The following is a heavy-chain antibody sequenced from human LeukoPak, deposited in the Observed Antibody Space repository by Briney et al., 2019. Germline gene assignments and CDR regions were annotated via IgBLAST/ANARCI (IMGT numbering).Heavy chain of an antibody. CDR2: ISYDGSNK. CDR1: GLTLGRYA. D-gene: IGHD2-2*01. CDR3: ARDPDIVVVPAASLPTN. J-gene: IGHJ4*02. Sequence: AGGLRWLSCGSSGLTLGRYAMSCGRPAPGKGLEWVAVISYDGSNKYYADSVKGRFTISRDNSKNTLYLQMNSLRAEDTAVYYCARDPDIVVVPAASLPTNWGQGTLVAVSS. V-gene: IGHV3-30-3*01.